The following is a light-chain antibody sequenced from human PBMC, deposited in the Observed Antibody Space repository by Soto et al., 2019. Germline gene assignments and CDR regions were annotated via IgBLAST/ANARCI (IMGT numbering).Light chain of an antibody. CDR2: EVN. Sequence: QSVLTQPPSASGSPGQSVAISCTGTSIDVGGYNYVSWYQQHPGKAPKLMIYEVNKRPSGDPDRFSGSKSGNTASLTVSGLQAEDEADYYCSSYAGSSNVFXTGTKVTVL. CDR1: SIDVGGYNY. J-gene: IGLJ1*01. CDR3: SSYAGSSNV. V-gene: IGLV2-8*01.